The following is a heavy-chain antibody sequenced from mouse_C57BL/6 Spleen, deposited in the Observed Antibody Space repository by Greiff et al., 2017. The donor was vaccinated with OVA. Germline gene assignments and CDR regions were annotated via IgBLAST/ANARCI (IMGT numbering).Heavy chain of an antibody. CDR3: AGEYYGSSRYAIDY. Sequence: EVQLVEPGGGLVKPGGSLKLSCAASGFTFSDYGMHWVRQAPEKGLEWVAYISSSSSTIYYADTVKGRFTISRDNATNTLCLQLTSLRSEDTAMYYCAGEYYGSSRYAIDYWGQGATVTVSS. CDR2: ISSSSSTI. V-gene: IGHV5-17*01. CDR1: GFTFSDYG. D-gene: IGHD1-1*01. J-gene: IGHJ4*01.